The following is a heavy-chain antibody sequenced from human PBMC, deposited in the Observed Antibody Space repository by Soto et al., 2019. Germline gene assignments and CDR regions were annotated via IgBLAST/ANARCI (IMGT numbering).Heavy chain of an antibody. CDR3: ARFHIVVVPAAPGRGYYYYGMDV. V-gene: IGHV1-69*13. CDR2: IIPIFGTA. CDR1: GGTFSSYA. Sequence: GASVKVSCKASGGTFSSYAISWVRQAPGQGLEWMGGIIPIFGTANYAQKFQGRVTITADESTSTAYMELSSLRSEDTAVYYCARFHIVVVPAAPGRGYYYYGMDVRGQGTTVTVSS. J-gene: IGHJ6*02. D-gene: IGHD2-2*01.